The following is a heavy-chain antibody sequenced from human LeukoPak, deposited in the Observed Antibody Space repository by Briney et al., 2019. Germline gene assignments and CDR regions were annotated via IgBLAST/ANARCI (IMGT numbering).Heavy chain of an antibody. V-gene: IGHV4-34*01. CDR3: ARGSRKHSYYYDSSGYYSLGY. CDR2: INHSGST. D-gene: IGHD3-22*01. CDR1: GGSISSYY. J-gene: IGHJ4*02. Sequence: SETLSLTCTVSGGSISSYYWSWIRQPPGKGLEWIGEINHSGSTNYNPSLKSRVTISVDTSKNQFSLKLSSVTAADTAVYYCARGSRKHSYYYDSSGYYSLGYWGQGTLVTVSS.